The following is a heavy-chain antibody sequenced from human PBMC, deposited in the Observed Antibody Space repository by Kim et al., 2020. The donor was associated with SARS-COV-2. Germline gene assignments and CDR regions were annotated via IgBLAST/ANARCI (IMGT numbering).Heavy chain of an antibody. CDR2: IKQDGSEI. CDR1: GLTFSNYW. Sequence: GGSLRLSCAASGLTFSNYWMSWVREAPGKGLEWVASIKQDGSEIYYVDSVKGRFTISTDNAKKSLHLQMNSLEAEDTAMYRCTSGYGMDVWGQGTTVIVSS. CDR3: TSGYGMDV. J-gene: IGHJ6*02. V-gene: IGHV3-7*01. D-gene: IGHD3-10*01.